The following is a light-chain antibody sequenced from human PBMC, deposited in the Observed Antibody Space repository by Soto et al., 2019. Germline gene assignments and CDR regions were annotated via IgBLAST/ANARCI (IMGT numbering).Light chain of an antibody. Sequence: QSVLTQPPSVSAAPGQKVTISCSGRSSNIGINFVSWYQKLPGTAPKLLIYENDRRPSGIPDRFSGSKSGTSGTLAITGLQPGDEADYYCATWDATLSAAVFGGGTKLTVL. V-gene: IGLV1-51*01. J-gene: IGLJ3*02. CDR2: END. CDR3: ATWDATLSAAV. CDR1: SSNIGINF.